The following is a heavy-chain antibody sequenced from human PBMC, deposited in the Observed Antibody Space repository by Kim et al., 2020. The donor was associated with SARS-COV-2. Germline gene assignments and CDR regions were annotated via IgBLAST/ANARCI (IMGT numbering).Heavy chain of an antibody. CDR2: ISSSSTYT. V-gene: IGHV3-11*03. Sequence: GGSLRLSCAASGFTFSDYYMTWIRQAPEKGLEWVSYISSSSTYTIYADSVKGRFTISRDNAKSSLYLQMNSLRAEDTALYYCARRVNWNDVDWFDPWGQGTLVTVSS. J-gene: IGHJ5*02. CDR1: GFTFSDYY. D-gene: IGHD1-20*01. CDR3: ARRVNWNDVDWFDP.